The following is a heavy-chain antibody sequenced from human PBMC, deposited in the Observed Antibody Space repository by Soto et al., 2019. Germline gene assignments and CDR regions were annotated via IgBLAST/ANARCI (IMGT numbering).Heavy chain of an antibody. Sequence: GGSLRLSCAASGFTFDDYAMHWVRQAPGKGLEWVSGISWNSGSIGYADSVKGRFTISRDNAKNSLYLQMNSLRAEDTALYYCAKEDSPAVAGIGLAAFDIWGQGTMVTVSS. D-gene: IGHD6-19*01. CDR3: AKEDSPAVAGIGLAAFDI. J-gene: IGHJ3*02. V-gene: IGHV3-9*01. CDR2: ISWNSGSI. CDR1: GFTFDDYA.